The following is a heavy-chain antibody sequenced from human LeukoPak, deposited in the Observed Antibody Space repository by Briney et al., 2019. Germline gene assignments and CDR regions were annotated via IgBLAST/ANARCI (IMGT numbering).Heavy chain of an antibody. CDR3: ARDGGGLDAFDI. CDR2: ISYDGSNK. D-gene: IGHD3-16*01. J-gene: IGHJ3*02. CDR1: GFTFSSYA. Sequence: GGSLRLSCAASGFTFSSYAMHWVRQAPGKGLEWVAVISYDGSNKYYADSVKGRFTISRDNSKNTLYLQMNSLRAEDTAVYHCARDGGGLDAFDIWGQGTMVTVSS. V-gene: IGHV3-30-3*01.